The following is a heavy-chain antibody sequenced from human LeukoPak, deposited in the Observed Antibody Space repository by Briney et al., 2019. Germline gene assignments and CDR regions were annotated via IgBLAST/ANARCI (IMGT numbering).Heavy chain of an antibody. CDR3: AREYCSATSCYKTLDY. Sequence: GGSLRLSCAASGFTFSSNAMHWVRQAPGKGLEYVSAISSNGGSTYYANSVKGRFTISRDNSKNTLYLQMGSLRADDMAVYYCAREYCSATSCYKTLDYWGRGTLVTVSS. J-gene: IGHJ4*02. CDR2: ISSNGGST. V-gene: IGHV3-64*01. D-gene: IGHD2-2*02. CDR1: GFTFSSNA.